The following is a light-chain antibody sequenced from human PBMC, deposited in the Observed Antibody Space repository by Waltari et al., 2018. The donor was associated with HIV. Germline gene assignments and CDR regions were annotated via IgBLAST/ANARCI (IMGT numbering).Light chain of an antibody. V-gene: IGLV3-19*01. J-gene: IGLJ1*01. CDR1: TLRSSH. CDR3: NARDNIVKSYV. Sequence: SSELTQDPAVSVALGQTVRITCQGDTLRSSHANWYQQKPGQAPLLVTYGKNNRPSGIPDRFSGSTSGNTGSLTISGAQAEDEADYYCNARDNIVKSYVFGNGTKVTVL. CDR2: GKN.